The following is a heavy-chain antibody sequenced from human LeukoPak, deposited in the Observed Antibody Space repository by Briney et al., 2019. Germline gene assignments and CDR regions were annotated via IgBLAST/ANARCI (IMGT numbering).Heavy chain of an antibody. CDR1: GGSISSYY. CDR3: ARHRSEMPSYNWFDP. D-gene: IGHD5-24*01. V-gene: IGHV4-4*07. J-gene: IGHJ5*02. CDR2: IYTSGST. Sequence: SETLSLTCTVSGGSISSYYWSWIRQPAGKGLEWIGRIYTSGSTNYNPSLKSRVTMSVDTSKNQFSLKLSSVTAADTAVYYCARHRSEMPSYNWFDPWGQGTLVTVSS.